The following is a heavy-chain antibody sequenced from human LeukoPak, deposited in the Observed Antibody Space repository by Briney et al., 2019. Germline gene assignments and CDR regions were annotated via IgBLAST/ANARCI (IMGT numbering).Heavy chain of an antibody. CDR3: AHTGGLWSGYYLVY. D-gene: IGHD3-3*01. J-gene: IGHJ4*02. CDR2: IRYDGSNK. Sequence: GGSLRLSCAASGFTFSSYGMHWVRQAPGKGLEWVAFIRYDGSNKYYADSVKGRFTISRDNSKNTLYLQMNSLRAEDTAVYYCAHTGGLWSGYYLVYWGQGTLVTVSS. CDR1: GFTFSSYG. V-gene: IGHV3-30*02.